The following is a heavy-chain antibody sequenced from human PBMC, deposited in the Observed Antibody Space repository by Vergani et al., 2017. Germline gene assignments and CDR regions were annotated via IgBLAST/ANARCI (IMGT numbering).Heavy chain of an antibody. D-gene: IGHD3-3*01. Sequence: QVQLQQWGAGLLKPSETLSLPCAVYGGSFSGYYWSWIRQPPGKGLEWIGEINHSGTTNYNPSLKSRVPISVDTSKNQFSLKLSSVTAADTAVYYCARVHLSEWLRNTPNGFDPWGQGTLVTVSS. CDR3: ARVHLSEWLRNTPNGFDP. CDR2: INHSGTT. V-gene: IGHV4-34*01. J-gene: IGHJ5*02. CDR1: GGSFSGYY.